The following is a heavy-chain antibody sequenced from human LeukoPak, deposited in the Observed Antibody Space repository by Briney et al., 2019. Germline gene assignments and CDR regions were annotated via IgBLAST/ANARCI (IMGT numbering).Heavy chain of an antibody. CDR3: ARSQQWLAHFDY. CDR1: GYTSTSYA. V-gene: IGHV1-3*01. CDR2: INAGNGNT. Sequence: ASVKVSCKASGYTSTSYAMHWVRQAPGQRLEWMGWINAGNGNTKYSQKFQGRVTITRDTSASTAYMELSSLRSEDTAVYYCARSQQWLAHFDYWGQGTLVTVSS. D-gene: IGHD6-19*01. J-gene: IGHJ4*02.